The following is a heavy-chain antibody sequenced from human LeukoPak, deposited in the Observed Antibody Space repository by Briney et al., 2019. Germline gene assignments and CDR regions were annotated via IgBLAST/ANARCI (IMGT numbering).Heavy chain of an antibody. D-gene: IGHD1-26*01. CDR2: ISWNSGSI. J-gene: IGHJ4*02. CDR3: VKDVGLVGAPTTFDY. V-gene: IGHV3-9*01. Sequence: GGSLRLSCAASGFTFDDYAMHWVRQAPGKGLEWVSGISWNSGSIGYADSVKGRFTISRDNAKNSLYLQMNSLRAEDTALYYCVKDVGLVGAPTTFDYWGQGTLVTVSS. CDR1: GFTFDDYA.